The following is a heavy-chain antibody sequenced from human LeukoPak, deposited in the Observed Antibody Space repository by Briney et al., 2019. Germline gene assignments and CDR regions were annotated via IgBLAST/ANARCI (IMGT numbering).Heavy chain of an antibody. Sequence: GGSLRLSCAASGFTFSSHDMHWVRQAPGKGLEWVAIISYDGGKKDYADSVKGRFTISRDNAENSLYLQMNSLRAEDTAVYYCAREGGSGWYSGWFDPWGQGTLVTVSS. V-gene: IGHV3-30*03. D-gene: IGHD6-19*01. CDR3: AREGGSGWYSGWFDP. CDR1: GFTFSSHD. CDR2: ISYDGGKK. J-gene: IGHJ5*02.